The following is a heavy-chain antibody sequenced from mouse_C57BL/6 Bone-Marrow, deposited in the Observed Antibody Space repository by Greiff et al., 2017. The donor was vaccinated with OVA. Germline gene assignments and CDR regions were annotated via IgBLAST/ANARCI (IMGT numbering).Heavy chain of an antibody. CDR1: GYAFTNYL. Sequence: VQLQQSGAELVRPGTSVKVSCKASGYAFTNYLIEWVKQRPGQGLEWIGVINPGSGGTNYNEKFKGKATLTADKSSSTAYMQLSSPTSEDSAVYFCARWDYPAWFAYWGQGTLVTVSA. V-gene: IGHV1-54*01. CDR2: INPGSGGT. D-gene: IGHD5-5*01. J-gene: IGHJ3*01. CDR3: ARWDYPAWFAY.